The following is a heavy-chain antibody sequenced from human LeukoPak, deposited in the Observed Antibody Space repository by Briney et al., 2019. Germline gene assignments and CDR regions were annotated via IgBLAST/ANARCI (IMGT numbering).Heavy chain of an antibody. CDR2: IYHSGST. D-gene: IGHD4-17*01. CDR3: AKEIWPTVTTPGHTHFDY. Sequence: SETLSLTCTVSGYSISSGYYWGWIRQPPGKGLEWIGSIYHSGSTFYNPSLKSRVTISVDTSKNQFSLKLTSVTAADTAVYYCAKEIWPTVTTPGHTHFDYWGQGTLVTVSS. J-gene: IGHJ4*02. CDR1: GYSISSGYY. V-gene: IGHV4-38-2*02.